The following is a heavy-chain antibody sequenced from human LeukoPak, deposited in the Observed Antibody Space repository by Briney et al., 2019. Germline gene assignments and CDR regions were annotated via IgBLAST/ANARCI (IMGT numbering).Heavy chain of an antibody. J-gene: IGHJ5*02. D-gene: IGHD3-10*01. CDR1: NYTFSSYG. Sequence: ASVKVSCKSSNYTFSSYGISWVRQAPGQGLEWMGWINANSGGTKYAQKFQGRVTMTRDTSISTAYMELSSLRSDDTAVYYCARGRLGTWFGELKAWGQGTLVTVSS. CDR2: INANSGGT. CDR3: ARGRLGTWFGELKA. V-gene: IGHV1-2*02.